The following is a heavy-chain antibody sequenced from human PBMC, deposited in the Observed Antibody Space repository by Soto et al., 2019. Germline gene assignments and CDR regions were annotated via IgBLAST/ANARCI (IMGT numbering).Heavy chain of an antibody. D-gene: IGHD4-17*01. CDR3: ARPAATVIFYSGMDV. Sequence: GGSLRLSCAASGFTFSYYALHWVRQGPGKGLEWVAIISFDGSNEHYADSVQGRFTISRDNSENTLYLQMNRLRADDTAVYYCARPAATVIFYSGMDVWGQGTTVTVS. J-gene: IGHJ6*02. V-gene: IGHV3-30-3*01. CDR2: ISFDGSNE. CDR1: GFTFSYYA.